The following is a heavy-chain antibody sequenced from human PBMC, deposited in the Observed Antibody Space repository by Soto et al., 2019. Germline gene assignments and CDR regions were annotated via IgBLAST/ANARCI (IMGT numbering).Heavy chain of an antibody. CDR3: ASLITGYSSSWSYYYYGMDV. J-gene: IGHJ6*02. V-gene: IGHV1-69*01. Sequence: QVQLVQSGAEVKKPGSSVKVSCKASGGTFSSYAINWVRQAPGQGLEWMGGIIPIFGTANYAQKFQGRVTITADESTSTAYMELSSLRSEDTAVYYCASLITGYSSSWSYYYYGMDVWGQGTTVTVSS. CDR1: GGTFSSYA. D-gene: IGHD6-13*01. CDR2: IIPIFGTA.